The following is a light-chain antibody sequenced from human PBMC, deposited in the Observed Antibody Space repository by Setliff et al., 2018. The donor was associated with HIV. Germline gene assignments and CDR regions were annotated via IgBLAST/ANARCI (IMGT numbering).Light chain of an antibody. V-gene: IGLV2-14*03. Sequence: QSALTQPASVSGSPGQSITISCAGTSSDVGGYNFVSWYQQHPGKAPKLMVYDVSNRPSGVSNRFSGSKSGNTASLTISGLQVEDEADYYCSSYTGTNTLVFGGGTKVNVL. CDR2: DVS. CDR3: SSYTGTNTLV. J-gene: IGLJ3*02. CDR1: SSDVGGYNF.